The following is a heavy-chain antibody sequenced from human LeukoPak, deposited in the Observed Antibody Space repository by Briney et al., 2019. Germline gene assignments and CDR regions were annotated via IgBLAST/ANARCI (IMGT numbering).Heavy chain of an antibody. CDR3: ARHEAAYGDYVSWFDP. J-gene: IGHJ5*02. CDR1: GGSISSSSHY. CDR2: IYYSGST. V-gene: IGHV4-39*01. Sequence: PSETLSLTCTVSGGSISSSSHYWGWIRQPAGKWLEWNGSIYYSGSTYYNPSLKSRVTISVDTSKNQFSLKLSSVTAADTAVYYCARHEAAYGDYVSWFDPWGQGTLVTVSS. D-gene: IGHD4-17*01.